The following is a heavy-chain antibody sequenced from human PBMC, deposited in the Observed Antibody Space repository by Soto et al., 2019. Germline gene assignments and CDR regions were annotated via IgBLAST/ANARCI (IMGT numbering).Heavy chain of an antibody. Sequence: SVKVSCKASGGTFSSYAISWVRQAPGEGLEWMGGIIPIFGTGNYAQKFQGRVTITSDKSTSTAYMELRSLRSEDTAVYYCARGQSQGLQIDYWGQGTMVTVSS. CDR2: IIPIFGTG. V-gene: IGHV1-69*06. CDR3: ARGQSQGLQIDY. J-gene: IGHJ4*02. D-gene: IGHD4-4*01. CDR1: GGTFSSYA.